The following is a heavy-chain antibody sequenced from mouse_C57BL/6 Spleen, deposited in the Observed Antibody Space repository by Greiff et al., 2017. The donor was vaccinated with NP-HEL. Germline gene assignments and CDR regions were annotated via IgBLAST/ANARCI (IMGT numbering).Heavy chain of an antibody. J-gene: IGHJ4*01. CDR2: ISSGSSTI. CDR3: ARRRYDYYAMDY. CDR1: GFTFSDYG. V-gene: IGHV5-17*01. Sequence: EVKVVESGGGLVKPGGSLKLSCAASGFTFSDYGMHWVRQAPEKGLEWVAYISSGSSTIYYADTVKGRFTISRDNAKNTLFLQMTSLRSEDTAMYYCARRRYDYYAMDYWGQGTSVTVSS.